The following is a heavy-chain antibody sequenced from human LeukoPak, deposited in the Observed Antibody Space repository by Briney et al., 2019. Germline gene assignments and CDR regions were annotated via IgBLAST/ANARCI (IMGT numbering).Heavy chain of an antibody. CDR3: AKTPGGYYDILTGYYPFDY. Sequence: GGSLRLSCAASGFTFSSYAMSWIRQAPGKGLEWVSVISGSGSSTYYADSVKGRFTISRDNSKNTLYLQMNSLRGEDTAVYYCAKTPGGYYDILTGYYPFDYWGQGTLVTVSS. D-gene: IGHD3-9*01. J-gene: IGHJ4*02. CDR2: ISGSGSST. CDR1: GFTFSSYA. V-gene: IGHV3-23*01.